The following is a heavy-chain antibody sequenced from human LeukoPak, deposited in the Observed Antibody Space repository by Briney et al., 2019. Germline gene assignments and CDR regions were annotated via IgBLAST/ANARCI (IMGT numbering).Heavy chain of an antibody. CDR3: ARLQGVATTQPRGYYFDY. CDR2: VNHSGST. D-gene: IGHD5-12*01. CDR1: GGSFSGYY. J-gene: IGHJ4*02. Sequence: SETLSLTCAVYGGSFSGYYWSWIRQPPGKGLEWIGEVNHSGSTNYNPSLKSRVTISVDTSKNQFSLKLSSVTAADTAVYYCARLQGVATTQPRGYYFDYWGQGTLVTVSS. V-gene: IGHV4-34*01.